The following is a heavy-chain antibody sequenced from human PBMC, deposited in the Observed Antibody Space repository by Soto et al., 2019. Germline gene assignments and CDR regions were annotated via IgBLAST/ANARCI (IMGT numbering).Heavy chain of an antibody. CDR1: EFTFSGRS. J-gene: IGHJ6*03. V-gene: IGHV3-74*01. CDR2: IDKVGTDS. Sequence: EVQLVESGGGLVQPGGSVRLSCAASEFTFSGRSEHWVRQAPGKGLVWVSGIDKVGTDSTYADSVKGRFTSSRDNAKNTVYLQMNSLRVEDTAVYYCARGWFGPDVWGKGTTVTVSS. D-gene: IGHD3-10*01. CDR3: ARGWFGPDV.